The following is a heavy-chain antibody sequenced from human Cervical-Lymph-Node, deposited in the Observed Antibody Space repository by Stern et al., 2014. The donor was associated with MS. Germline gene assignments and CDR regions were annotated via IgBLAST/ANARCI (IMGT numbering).Heavy chain of an antibody. D-gene: IGHD1-26*01. Sequence: QLQLQESGPGLVKPSETLSLTCTVSGGSISSSSYYWGWIRQPPGKGLEWIGSIYYSGSTYYNPSLKSRVTISVDTSKTQFPLKLSSVTAADTAVYYCARLPSSGSKAFFDYWGQGTLVTVSS. CDR1: GGSISSSSYY. V-gene: IGHV4-39*01. J-gene: IGHJ4*02. CDR2: IYYSGST. CDR3: ARLPSSGSKAFFDY.